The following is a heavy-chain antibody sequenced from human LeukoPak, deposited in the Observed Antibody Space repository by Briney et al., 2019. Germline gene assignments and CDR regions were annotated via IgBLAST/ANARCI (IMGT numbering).Heavy chain of an antibody. D-gene: IGHD3-22*01. CDR3: TTKGHYYDSSGYYNAFDY. J-gene: IGHJ4*02. CDR2: IKSKTDGGTT. V-gene: IGHV3-15*01. CDR1: GFTFSNAW. Sequence: GGSLRLSCAASGFTFSNAWSRWVRQAPGKGLEWVGRIKSKTDGGTTDYAAPVKGRFTISRDDSKNTLYLQMNSLKTEDTAVSYCTTKGHYYDSSGYYNAFDYWGQGTLVTVSS.